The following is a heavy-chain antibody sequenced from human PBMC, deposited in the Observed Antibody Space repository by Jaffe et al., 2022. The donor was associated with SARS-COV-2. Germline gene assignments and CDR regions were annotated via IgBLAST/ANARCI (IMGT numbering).Heavy chain of an antibody. CDR3: ARSRLRYFDWLLFDYYYGMDV. CDR2: IYYSGST. J-gene: IGHJ6*02. D-gene: IGHD3-9*01. Sequence: QVQLQESGPGLVKPSETLSLTCTVSGGSISSYYWSWIRQPPGKGLEWIGYIYYSGSTNYNPSLKSRVTISVDTSKNQFSLKLSSVTAADTAVYYCARSRLRYFDWLLFDYYYGMDVWGQGTTVTVSS. V-gene: IGHV4-59*01. CDR1: GGSISSYY.